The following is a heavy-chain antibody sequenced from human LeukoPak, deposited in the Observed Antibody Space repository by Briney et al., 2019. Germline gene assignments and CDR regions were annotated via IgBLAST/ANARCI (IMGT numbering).Heavy chain of an antibody. Sequence: ASVKVSCKASGYTFTSYAMHWVRQAPGQRLELMGLINAGNGNTKYSQEFQGRVTITRDTSASTAYMELSSLRSEDMAVYYCARSPIRNYDYSYSMEVWGKGTTVTVSS. CDR1: GYTFTSYA. CDR2: INAGNGNT. J-gene: IGHJ6*03. D-gene: IGHD3-16*01. V-gene: IGHV1-3*03. CDR3: ARSPIRNYDYSYSMEV.